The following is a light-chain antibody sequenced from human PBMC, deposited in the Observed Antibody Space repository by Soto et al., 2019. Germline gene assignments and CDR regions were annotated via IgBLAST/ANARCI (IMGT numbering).Light chain of an antibody. CDR3: QQYDNWPGT. Sequence: EIVMMHSPATLSVSPGERATLSCRASQSVSSNLAWYQQKPGQAPRLLIYDASTRATGVPARFSGSGSGTEFTLTISSLQSEDFAVYFCQQYDNWPGTFGPGTKVDIK. V-gene: IGKV3-15*01. J-gene: IGKJ3*01. CDR2: DAS. CDR1: QSVSSN.